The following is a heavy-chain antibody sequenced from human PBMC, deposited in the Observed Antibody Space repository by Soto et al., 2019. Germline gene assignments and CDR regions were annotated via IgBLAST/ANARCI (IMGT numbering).Heavy chain of an antibody. CDR2: INAGNGNT. V-gene: IGHV1-3*01. CDR3: ARDLGSYSVFDY. J-gene: IGHJ4*02. CDR1: GYTFTSYA. Sequence: QVPLVQSGAEVRKPGASVKVSCKASGYTFTSYAMHWVRQAPGQRLEWMGWINAGNGNTRYSQKFQGRVTITRDTSASTAYMELSSLRSEDTAVYYCARDLGSYSVFDYWGQGTLVTVSS. D-gene: IGHD1-26*01.